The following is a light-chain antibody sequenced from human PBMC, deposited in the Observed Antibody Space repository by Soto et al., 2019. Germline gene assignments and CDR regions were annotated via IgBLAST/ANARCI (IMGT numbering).Light chain of an antibody. CDR3: SSYTSSSTLV. J-gene: IGLJ2*01. CDR2: EVS. CDR1: SSDVGGYNY. Sequence: QSVLTQPASVSGSPGQSITISCTGTSSDVGGYNYVSWYQQHPGKAPKLMIYEVSNRPSGVSNRFSGSKSGNTASLTISGRPAEDEADYYCSSYTSSSTLVFGGGTKLTVL. V-gene: IGLV2-14*01.